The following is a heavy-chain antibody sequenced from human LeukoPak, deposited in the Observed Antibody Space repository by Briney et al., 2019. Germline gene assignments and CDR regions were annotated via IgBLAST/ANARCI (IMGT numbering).Heavy chain of an antibody. CDR2: IYYSGST. V-gene: IGHV4-59*01. CDR3: AGGGRWLQLSYFDY. J-gene: IGHJ4*02. CDR1: GGSISSYY. D-gene: IGHD5-24*01. Sequence: PSETLSLTCIVSGGSISSYYWSWIRQPPGKGLEWIGYIYYSGSTNYNPSLKSRVTISVDTSKYQFSLKLSSVTAADTAVYYCAGGGRWLQLSYFDYWGQGTLVTVSS.